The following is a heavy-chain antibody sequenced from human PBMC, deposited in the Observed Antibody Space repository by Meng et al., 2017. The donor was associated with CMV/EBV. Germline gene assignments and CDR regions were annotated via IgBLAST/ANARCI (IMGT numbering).Heavy chain of an antibody. CDR3: ARGNHDYGERKGRCWFDP. D-gene: IGHD4-17*01. V-gene: IGHV4-39*07. Sequence: SETLSLTCTVSGGSISSSSYYWGWIRQPPGKGLEWIGRIYYSGSTYYNPSLKSRVTISVDTSKNQISLKLSSVTAADTAVYYCARGNHDYGERKGRCWFDPWGQGTLVTVSS. J-gene: IGHJ5*02. CDR2: IYYSGST. CDR1: GGSISSSSYY.